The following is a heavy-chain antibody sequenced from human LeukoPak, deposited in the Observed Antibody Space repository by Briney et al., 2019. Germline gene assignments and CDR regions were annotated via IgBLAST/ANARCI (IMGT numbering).Heavy chain of an antibody. J-gene: IGHJ4*02. CDR2: NSCSSGST. CDR1: GFTFGSYA. Sequence: TGGSLGLSFAASGFTFGSYAMGMVRRAPGKGLAWVSANSCSSGSTHYADSVKGRFTISRDNSKNILYLQMNSLRAEDTAVYYCATERRLTTAFDYWGQGTRVTVSS. D-gene: IGHD4-17*01. CDR3: ATERRLTTAFDY. V-gene: IGHV3-23*01.